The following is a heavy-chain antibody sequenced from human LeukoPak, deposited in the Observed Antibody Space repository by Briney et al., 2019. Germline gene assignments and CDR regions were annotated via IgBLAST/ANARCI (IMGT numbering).Heavy chain of an antibody. D-gene: IGHD4-17*01. CDR3: AKDQNTVATAPFDY. CDR1: GFTFSSYA. J-gene: IGHJ4*02. Sequence: GGSLRLSCAASGFTFSSYAMSWVRQAPGKGLEWVSAINSAGSTYYGDSVRGRFTISRDNSKNVLYLQMNSLRAEDTALYYCAKDQNTVATAPFDYWGQGTLVTVSS. V-gene: IGHV3-23*01. CDR2: INSAGST.